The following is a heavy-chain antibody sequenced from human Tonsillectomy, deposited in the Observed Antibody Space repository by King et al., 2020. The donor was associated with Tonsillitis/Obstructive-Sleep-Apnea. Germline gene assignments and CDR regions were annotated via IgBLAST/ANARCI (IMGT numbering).Heavy chain of an antibody. V-gene: IGHV4-38-2*02. CDR3: ARVPDANMNWFDP. CDR1: GYSISSGYY. D-gene: IGHD2-8*01. CDR2: IYHSGST. J-gene: IGHJ5*02. Sequence: VQLQESGPGLVKPSETLSLTCTVSGYSISSGYYWGWIRQPPGKGLEWIGSIYHSGSTYYNPSLKSRVTISVDTSKNQFSLKLSSVTAADTAVYYCARVPDANMNWFDPWGQGTLVTVSS.